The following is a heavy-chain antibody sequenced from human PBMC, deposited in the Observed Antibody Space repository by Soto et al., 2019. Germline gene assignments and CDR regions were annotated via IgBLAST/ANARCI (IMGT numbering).Heavy chain of an antibody. CDR3: ARSGITIFGVVTDWFDP. CDR2: IIPIFGTA. CDR1: GGTFSSYA. V-gene: IGHV1-69*13. D-gene: IGHD3-3*01. Sequence: ASVKVSCKASGGTFSSYAISWVRQAPGQGLEWMGGIIPIFGTANYAQKFQGRVTITADESTSTAYMELSSLRSEDTAVYYCARSGITIFGVVTDWFDPWGQGTLVTVSS. J-gene: IGHJ5*02.